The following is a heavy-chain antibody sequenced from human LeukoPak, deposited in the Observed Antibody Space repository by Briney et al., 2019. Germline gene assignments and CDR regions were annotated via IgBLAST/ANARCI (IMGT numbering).Heavy chain of an antibody. Sequence: SETLSLTCAVYGGSFSGYYWSWIRQPPGQPPGKGLEWIGEINHSGGTNYNPSLKSRVTISVDTSKNQFSLKLSSVTAADTAVYYCARVDDRNYYYYFDYWGQGTLVTVSS. J-gene: IGHJ4*02. D-gene: IGHD3-22*01. CDR2: INHSGGT. CDR1: GGSFSGYY. CDR3: ARVDDRNYYYYFDY. V-gene: IGHV4-34*01.